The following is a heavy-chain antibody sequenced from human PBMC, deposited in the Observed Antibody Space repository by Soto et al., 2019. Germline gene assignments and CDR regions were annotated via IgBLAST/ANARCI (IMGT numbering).Heavy chain of an antibody. Sequence: SETLSLTCTVSGGSITSDYSCWSWIRQPPGEGLEWIGHIFDSGTTYTNPSLGSQVAISLDTSKNHFSLTLSSVTAADTAVYYCARGPSGDKVHYWGQGALVTVSS. D-gene: IGHD7-27*01. CDR2: IFDSGTT. CDR1: GGSITSDYSC. V-gene: IGHV4-30-4*01. CDR3: ARGPSGDKVHY. J-gene: IGHJ4*02.